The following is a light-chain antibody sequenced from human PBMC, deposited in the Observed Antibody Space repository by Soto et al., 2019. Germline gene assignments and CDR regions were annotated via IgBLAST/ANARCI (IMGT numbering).Light chain of an antibody. V-gene: IGKV3-15*01. CDR1: QSISNK. CDR3: QQYNSWSPIT. Sequence: EIVMTQSPATLSVSPGERATLSCRASQSISNKLVWYQQKPGQAPRLLTYGASTRATGIPARFSGSGSGTEFTLTISSLQSEDFAVYYCQQYNSWSPITFGQGTRLEIK. CDR2: GAS. J-gene: IGKJ5*01.